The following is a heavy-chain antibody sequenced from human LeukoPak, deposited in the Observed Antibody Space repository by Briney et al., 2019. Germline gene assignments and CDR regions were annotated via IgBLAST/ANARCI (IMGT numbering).Heavy chain of an antibody. CDR2: VGMAGDT. V-gene: IGHV3-13*01. J-gene: IGHJ6*02. Sequence: GGSLRLSCAASGFIFSDYDMHGVRQATGKGLEWVSAVGMAGDTYYPDSVKGRFTSSRENAKNSLYLQMNSLSAEDTAVYYCARRASFHGMDVWSQGTTVTVSS. CDR3: ARRASFHGMDV. CDR1: GFIFSDYD.